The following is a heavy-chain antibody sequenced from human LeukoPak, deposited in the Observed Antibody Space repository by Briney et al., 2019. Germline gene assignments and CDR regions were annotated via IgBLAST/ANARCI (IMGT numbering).Heavy chain of an antibody. J-gene: IGHJ4*02. CDR1: GGSVSGYY. V-gene: IGHV4-59*02. D-gene: IGHD1-14*01. CDR3: ARLHQTGSTDY. CDR2: MSYSENT. Sequence: SETLSLTCTVSGGSVSGYYWSWIRQPPGKGLEWIGHMSYSENTNYNPSLKSRVTMSVDTSKNQFSLKLNSVTAADTAVYYCARLHQTGSTDYWGQGTLVTVSS.